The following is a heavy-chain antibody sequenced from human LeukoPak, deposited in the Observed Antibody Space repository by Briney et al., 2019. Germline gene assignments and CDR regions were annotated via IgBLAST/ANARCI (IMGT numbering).Heavy chain of an antibody. CDR1: GGSMRNYY. CDR3: ARGWASSWCYVDL. V-gene: IGHV4-59*01. J-gene: IGHJ4*02. CDR2: TYDSGSS. D-gene: IGHD6-13*01. Sequence: LSLTCAASGGSMRNYYWSWIRQPPGKGLEWIGYTYDSGSSSYNPSLRSRVSISIDTSKNPFSLSLSSVTAADTAVYYCARGWASSWCYVDLWRGATVIAVSS.